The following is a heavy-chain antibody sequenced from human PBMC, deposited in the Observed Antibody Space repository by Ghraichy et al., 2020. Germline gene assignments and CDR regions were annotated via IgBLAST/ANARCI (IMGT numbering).Heavy chain of an antibody. Sequence: SETLSLTCTVSGGSISSGGYYWSWIRQHPGKGLEWIGYIYYSGSTYYNPSLKSRVTISVDTSKNQFSLKLSSVTAADTAVYYCARVISFNENNWFDPWGQGTLVTVSS. CDR1: GGSISSGGYY. D-gene: IGHD1-1*01. CDR3: ARVISFNENNWFDP. J-gene: IGHJ5*02. CDR2: IYYSGST. V-gene: IGHV4-31*03.